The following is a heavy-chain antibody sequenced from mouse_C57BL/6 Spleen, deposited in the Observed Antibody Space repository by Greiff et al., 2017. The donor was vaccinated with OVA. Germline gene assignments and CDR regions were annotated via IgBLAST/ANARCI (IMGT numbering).Heavy chain of an antibody. Sequence: EVQLQQSGPVLVKPGASVKMSCKASGYTFTDYYMNWVKQSHGKGLEWIGVINPYNGGTSYNQKFKGKATLTVDKSSSTAYMELNSLTSEDSAVYDCARALWSYYAMDYWGQGTSVTVSS. V-gene: IGHV1-19*01. D-gene: IGHD1-1*02. J-gene: IGHJ4*01. CDR2: INPYNGGT. CDR3: ARALWSYYAMDY. CDR1: GYTFTDYY.